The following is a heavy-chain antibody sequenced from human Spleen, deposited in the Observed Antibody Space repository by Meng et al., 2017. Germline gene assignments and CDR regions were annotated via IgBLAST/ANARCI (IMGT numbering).Heavy chain of an antibody. V-gene: IGHV3-7*03. CDR2: IKQDGSEK. Sequence: GESLKISCAASGFTFSSYWMSWVRQAPGKGLEWVANIKQDGSEKYYVDSVKGRFTFSRDNSKNTLYLQVNSLRAEDTALYYCAKYSYGLGDYFDYWGQGALVTVSS. CDR3: AKYSYGLGDYFDY. J-gene: IGHJ4*02. D-gene: IGHD3-10*01. CDR1: GFTFSSYW.